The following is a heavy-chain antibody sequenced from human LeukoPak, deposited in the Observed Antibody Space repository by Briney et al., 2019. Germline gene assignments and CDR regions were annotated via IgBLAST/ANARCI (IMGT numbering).Heavy chain of an antibody. D-gene: IGHD4-11*01. CDR2: NNAGNGNT. V-gene: IGHV1-3*01. J-gene: IGHJ6*02. CDR3: ARGPQGYSNYYYYYGMDV. CDR1: GYTFTSYA. Sequence: ASVKVSCKASGYTFTSYAMHWVRQAPGQRLEWMGWNNAGNGNTKYSQKFQGRVTITRDTSASTAYMELSSLRSEDTAVYYCARGPQGYSNYYYYYGMDVWGQGTTVTVSS.